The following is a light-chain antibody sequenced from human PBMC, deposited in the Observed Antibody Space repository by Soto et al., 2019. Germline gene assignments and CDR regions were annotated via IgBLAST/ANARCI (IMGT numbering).Light chain of an antibody. CDR2: DAS. CDR3: QNYNSAPWT. V-gene: IGKV1-5*01. CDR1: QRLSRW. J-gene: IGKJ1*01. Sequence: DIHISQAPSTLSASVGDRLTITCRASQRLSRWLAWYQQKPGKDPKLLIYDASNLESGVPSRFTGSGSGTDFTLTITGLQPEDFATYYCQNYNSAPWTFGQGTKVDIK.